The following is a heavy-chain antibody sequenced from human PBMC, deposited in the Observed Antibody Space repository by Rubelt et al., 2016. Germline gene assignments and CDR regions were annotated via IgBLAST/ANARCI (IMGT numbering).Heavy chain of an antibody. Sequence: QVQLQQWGAGLLKPSETLSLTCAVYGGSFSGYYWSWIRQPPGKGLEWIGEINHSGSTNYNPSLKSRVTISVEPSKNQFSLKLSSGTAADTAVYYCARLRGGTDYWGQGTLVTVSS. CDR1: GGSFSGYY. D-gene: IGHD3-10*01. CDR3: ARLRGGTDY. CDR2: INHSGST. V-gene: IGHV4-34*01. J-gene: IGHJ4*02.